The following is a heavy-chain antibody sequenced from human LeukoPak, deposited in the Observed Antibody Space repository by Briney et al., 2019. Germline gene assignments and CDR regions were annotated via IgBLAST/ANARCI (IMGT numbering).Heavy chain of an antibody. J-gene: IGHJ3*02. CDR3: VRDRYDVLTGYNDAFDI. CDR1: GFTFGDYA. D-gene: IGHD3-9*01. Sequence: GGSLRLSCTASGFTFGDYAMSWVRQAPGKGLEWMANIKQDGSEKYYVDSVKGRFTISRDNAKNSLYLQMNSLRAEDTAIYYCVRDRYDVLTGYNDAFDIWGHGTLVAVSS. CDR2: IKQDGSEK. V-gene: IGHV3-7*01.